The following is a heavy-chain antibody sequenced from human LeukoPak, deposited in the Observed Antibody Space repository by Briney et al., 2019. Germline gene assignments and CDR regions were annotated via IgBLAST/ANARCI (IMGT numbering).Heavy chain of an antibody. D-gene: IGHD5-12*01. CDR1: GGSISSSNW. Sequence: SETLSLTCAVSGGSISSSNWWSWVRQPPGKGLEWIGEIYHSGSTNYNPSLKSRVTISVDKSKNQFSLKLSSVTAADTAVYYCAGPTVDYYYGMDVWGKGTTVTVSS. CDR3: AGPTVDYYYGMDV. CDR2: IYHSGST. V-gene: IGHV4-4*02. J-gene: IGHJ6*04.